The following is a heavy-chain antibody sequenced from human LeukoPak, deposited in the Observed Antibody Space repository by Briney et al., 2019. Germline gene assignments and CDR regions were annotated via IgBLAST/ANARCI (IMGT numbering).Heavy chain of an antibody. CDR1: GFTFSSYV. Sequence: GGSLRLSCAASGFTFSSYVMSWVRQAPGKGLEWVSAISGSGGSTYYADSVKGRFTISRDNSKNTLYLQMNSLRAEDTAVYYRAKDGVGWRPFDYWGQGTLVTVSS. V-gene: IGHV3-23*01. CDR3: AKDGVGWRPFDY. J-gene: IGHJ4*02. CDR2: ISGSGGST. D-gene: IGHD3-10*01.